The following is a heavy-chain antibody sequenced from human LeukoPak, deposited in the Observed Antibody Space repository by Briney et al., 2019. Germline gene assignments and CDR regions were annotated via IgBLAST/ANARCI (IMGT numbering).Heavy chain of an antibody. V-gene: IGHV4-61*02. CDR3: ARGMAHYYDSSGYYLSPTAFDY. CDR1: GYSISSGYY. D-gene: IGHD3-22*01. CDR2: IYTSGST. Sequence: PSETLSLTCAVSGYSISSGYYWSWIRQPAGKGLEWIGRIYTSGSTNYNPSLKSRVTISVDTSKNQFSLKLSSVTAADTAVYYCARGMAHYYDSSGYYLSPTAFDYWGQGTLVTVSS. J-gene: IGHJ4*02.